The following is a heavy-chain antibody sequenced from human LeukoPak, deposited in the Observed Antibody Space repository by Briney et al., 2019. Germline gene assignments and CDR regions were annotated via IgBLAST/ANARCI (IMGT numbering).Heavy chain of an antibody. V-gene: IGHV3-23*01. J-gene: IGHJ4*02. CDR2: ISGTGGST. D-gene: IGHD1-1*01. Sequence: QPGGSLRLSCAASGFTFDDYAMRWVRQAPGNGLEWVSSISGTGGSTYYADSVKGRFTISRDNSNNTLFLQMNSLRAEDTAVYYCAKVTTGHYFAYWGQGTLVTVSS. CDR3: AKVTTGHYFAY. CDR1: GFTFDDYA.